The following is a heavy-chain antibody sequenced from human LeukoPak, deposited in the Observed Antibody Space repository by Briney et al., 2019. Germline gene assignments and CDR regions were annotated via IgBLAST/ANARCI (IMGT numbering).Heavy chain of an antibody. CDR2: IFYSGSA. V-gene: IGHV4-31*03. Sequence: KTSETLSLTCTVSGGSISSGDYYWNWIRQHPEKSLEWIGYIFYSGSAYYNPSLKSRATISVDTSKKQFSLKLSSVTAADTAVYYWARWSTLIRGFDYWGEGTLVTVSS. CDR3: ARWSTLIRGFDY. D-gene: IGHD3-10*01. CDR1: GGSISSGDYY. J-gene: IGHJ4*02.